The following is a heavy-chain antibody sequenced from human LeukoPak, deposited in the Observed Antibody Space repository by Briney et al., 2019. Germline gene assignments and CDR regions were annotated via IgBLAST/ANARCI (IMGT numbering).Heavy chain of an antibody. D-gene: IGHD3-16*01. CDR2: ISYDGSNK. V-gene: IGHV3-30*03. J-gene: IGHJ4*02. CDR3: RDVFDY. Sequence: GRSLRLSCAASGFTFSSYGMHWVRQAPGKGLEWVAVISYDGSNKYYADSVKGRFTISRDNSKNTLYLQMNSLRAEDTAVYYCRDVFDYWGQGTLVTVSS. CDR1: GFTFSSYG.